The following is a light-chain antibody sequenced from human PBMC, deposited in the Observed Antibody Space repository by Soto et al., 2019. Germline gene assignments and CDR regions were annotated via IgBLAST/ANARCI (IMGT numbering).Light chain of an antibody. CDR3: SSVTTRTTLV. J-gene: IGLJ2*01. CDR2: DVT. V-gene: IGLV2-18*02. Sequence: QSALTQPPSVSGSPGQSVTISCTGTSSDVGAYDHVSWYQQPPGTAPRVMIYDVTNRPSGVPDRFSGSKSGNTASLTISGLLPEDEADYYCSSVTTRTTLVFGGGTKVTVL. CDR1: SSDVGAYDH.